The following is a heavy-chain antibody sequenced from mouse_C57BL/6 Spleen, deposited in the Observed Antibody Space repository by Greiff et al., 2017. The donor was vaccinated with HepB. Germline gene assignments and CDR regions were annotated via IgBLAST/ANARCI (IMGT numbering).Heavy chain of an antibody. J-gene: IGHJ2*01. Sequence: EVQLQQSGPELVKPGASVKISCKASGYTFTDYYMNWVKQSHGKSLEWIGDINPNNGGTSYNQKFKGKATLTVDKSSSTAYMELRSLTSEDSAVYYCARGSPLGYWGQGTTLTVSS. CDR3: ARGSPLGY. CDR1: GYTFTDYY. V-gene: IGHV1-26*01. CDR2: INPNNGGT.